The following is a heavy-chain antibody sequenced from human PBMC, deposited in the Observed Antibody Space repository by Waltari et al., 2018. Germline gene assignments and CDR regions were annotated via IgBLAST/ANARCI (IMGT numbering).Heavy chain of an antibody. CDR3: ARLGGSSSSPYYYMDV. J-gene: IGHJ6*03. Sequence: EVQLVQSGAEVKKPGESLKISCKGSGYSFTSYWIGWVRQMPGKGLEWMGIIYPGYSDTRYSPAFQGQVTISADKSISTAYLQWSSLKASDTAMYYCARLGGSSSSPYYYMDVWGKGTTVTVSS. CDR2: IYPGYSDT. D-gene: IGHD6-13*01. CDR1: GYSFTSYW. V-gene: IGHV5-51*01.